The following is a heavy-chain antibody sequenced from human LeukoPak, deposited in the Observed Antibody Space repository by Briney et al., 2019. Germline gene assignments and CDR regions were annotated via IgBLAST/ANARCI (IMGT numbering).Heavy chain of an antibody. CDR1: GGSISSSNYY. Sequence: SETLSLTCTVSGGSISSSNYYWGWIRQPPGKGLEWIGSIYYSGSTYYNPSLKSRVNISVDTSKNQFSLKLSSVTAADTGVYYCARHVGGSCSGCFYYWGQGTLVTVSS. CDR3: ARHVGGSCSGCFYY. J-gene: IGHJ4*02. D-gene: IGHD2-15*01. CDR2: IYYSGST. V-gene: IGHV4-39*01.